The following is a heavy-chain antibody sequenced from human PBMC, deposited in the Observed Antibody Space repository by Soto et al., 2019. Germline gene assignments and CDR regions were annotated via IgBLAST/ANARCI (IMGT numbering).Heavy chain of an antibody. J-gene: IGHJ4*02. CDR3: ARAGLIAARPGYFDY. D-gene: IGHD6-6*01. CDR1: GFTFSSYW. V-gene: IGHV3-7*01. Sequence: GGSLRLSCAASGFTFSSYWMSWVRQAPGKGLEWVANIKQDGSEKYYVDSVKGRFTISRDNAKNSLYLQMNSLRAEDTAVYYCARAGLIAARPGYFDYWGQGTLVTVSS. CDR2: IKQDGSEK.